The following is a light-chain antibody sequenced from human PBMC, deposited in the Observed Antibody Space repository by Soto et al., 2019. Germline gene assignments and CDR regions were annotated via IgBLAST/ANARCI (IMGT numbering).Light chain of an antibody. V-gene: IGKV1-5*01. CDR3: QQYNSYPLT. J-gene: IGKJ4*01. Sequence: DIQMTKSPSTLSASVGDRVTITCRASQSISSWLAWYQQKPGKAPKLLIYDASSLESGVPSRFSGSGSGTEFTLTISSLLPDDFATYYCQQYNSYPLTFGGGTKVEIK. CDR1: QSISSW. CDR2: DAS.